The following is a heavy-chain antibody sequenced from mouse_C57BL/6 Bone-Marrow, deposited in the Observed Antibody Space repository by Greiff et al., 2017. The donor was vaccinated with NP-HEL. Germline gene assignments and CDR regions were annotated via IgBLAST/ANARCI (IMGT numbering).Heavy chain of an antibody. J-gene: IGHJ4*01. V-gene: IGHV1-55*01. Sequence: QVQLKQPGAELVKPGASVKMSCKASGYTFTSYWITWVKQRPGQGLEWIGDIYPGSGSTNYNEKFKSKATLTVDTSSSTAYMQLSSLTSEDSAVYYCAREDYYGSSLSYYYAMDYWGQGTSVTVSS. D-gene: IGHD1-1*01. CDR2: IYPGSGST. CDR1: GYTFTSYW. CDR3: AREDYYGSSLSYYYAMDY.